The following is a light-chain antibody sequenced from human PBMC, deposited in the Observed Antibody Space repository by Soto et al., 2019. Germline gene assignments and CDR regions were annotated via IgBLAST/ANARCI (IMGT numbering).Light chain of an antibody. V-gene: IGKV1-39*01. Sequence: DVQVTQSPSSLSASVGDRVTITCRASQNINNYLNWYQQKPGKAPKLLISVESNLQSGVPSRFSGRGSGTDFTLTISSLQPEDFATYYCQQSYTTPLTFGGGTKVEI. CDR1: QNINNY. CDR2: VES. J-gene: IGKJ4*01. CDR3: QQSYTTPLT.